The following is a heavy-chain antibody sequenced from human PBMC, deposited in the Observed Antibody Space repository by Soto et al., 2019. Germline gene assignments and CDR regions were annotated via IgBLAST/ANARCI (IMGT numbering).Heavy chain of an antibody. CDR1: GFTVSNNY. Sequence: WGSLRLSCAVSGFTVSNNYMSWVRQAPGKGLEWVSAISGSGGSTYYADSVKGRFTISRDNSKNTLYLQMNSLRAEDTAVYYCAKDRYSYGYGPIDYWGQGTLVTVSS. CDR3: AKDRYSYGYGPIDY. CDR2: ISGSGGST. J-gene: IGHJ4*02. V-gene: IGHV3-23*01. D-gene: IGHD5-18*01.